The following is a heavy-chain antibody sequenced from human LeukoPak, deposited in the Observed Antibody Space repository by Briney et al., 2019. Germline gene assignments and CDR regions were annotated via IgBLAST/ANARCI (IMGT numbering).Heavy chain of an antibody. CDR2: MNPNSGNT. V-gene: IGHV1-8*03. CDR3: ARIREGYNDAYDI. CDR1: GYTFTSYD. J-gene: IGHJ3*02. D-gene: IGHD5-24*01. Sequence: ASVKVSCKASGYTFTSYDINWVRQATGQGLEWMGWMNPNSGNTGYAQKFQGRVTITRNTSISTAYMELSSLRSEDTAIYYCARIREGYNDAYDIWGQGTVVTVPS.